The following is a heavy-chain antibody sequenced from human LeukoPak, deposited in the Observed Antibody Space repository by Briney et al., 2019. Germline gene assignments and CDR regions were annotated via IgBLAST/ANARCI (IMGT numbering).Heavy chain of an antibody. Sequence: GGSLRFSCAASGFTFSSYAMSWVRQAPGKGLEWVSAISGSGGSTYYADSVKGRFTISRDNSKNTLYLQMNSLRAEDTAVYYCAKDNGDYEAYFDYWGQGTLVTVSS. CDR1: GFTFSSYA. CDR2: ISGSGGST. CDR3: AKDNGDYEAYFDY. V-gene: IGHV3-23*01. J-gene: IGHJ4*02. D-gene: IGHD4-17*01.